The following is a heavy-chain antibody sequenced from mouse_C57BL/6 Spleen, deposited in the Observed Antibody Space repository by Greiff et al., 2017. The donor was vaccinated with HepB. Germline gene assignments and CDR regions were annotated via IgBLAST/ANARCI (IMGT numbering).Heavy chain of an antibody. J-gene: IGHJ3*01. CDR1: GYTFTSYW. CDR2: IDPSDSYT. V-gene: IGHV1-69*01. CDR3: ARAKAAQALFAY. D-gene: IGHD3-2*02. Sequence: VQLQQPGAELVMPGASVKLSCKASGYTFTSYWMHWVKQRPGQGLEWIGEIDPSDSYTNYNQKFKGKSTLTVDKSSSTAYMQLSSLTSEDSAVYYCARAKAAQALFAYWGQGTLVTVSA.